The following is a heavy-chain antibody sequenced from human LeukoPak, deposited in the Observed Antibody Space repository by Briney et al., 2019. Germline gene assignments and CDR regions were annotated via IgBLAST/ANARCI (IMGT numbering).Heavy chain of an antibody. V-gene: IGHV3-23*01. CDR2: ISGGGGST. D-gene: IGHD3-10*01. Sequence: GGSLRLCCAASGFTFSSDAMSWVRQAPGKGLEWVSAISGGGGSTYYADSVKGRFTISRDNSKNTLYLQMNSLRAEDTALYYCAKGYYGFFDYWGQGTLVTVSS. J-gene: IGHJ4*02. CDR1: GFTFSSDA. CDR3: AKGYYGFFDY.